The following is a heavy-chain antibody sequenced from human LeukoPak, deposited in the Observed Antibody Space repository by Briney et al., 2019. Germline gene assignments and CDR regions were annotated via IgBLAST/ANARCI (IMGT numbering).Heavy chain of an antibody. V-gene: IGHV1-46*01. Sequence: ASVKVSCKASGYTFTSYYMHWVRQAPGQGLEWMGIINPSGGSTSYAQKFQGRVTMTRDTSTSTVYMELSSLRSEDTAAYYCARAGGGGTRLDYWGQGTLVTVSS. J-gene: IGHJ4*02. CDR2: INPSGGST. D-gene: IGHD1-1*01. CDR1: GYTFTSYY. CDR3: ARAGGGGTRLDY.